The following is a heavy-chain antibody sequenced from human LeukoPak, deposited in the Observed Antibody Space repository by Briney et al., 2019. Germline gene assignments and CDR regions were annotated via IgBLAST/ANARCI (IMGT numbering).Heavy chain of an antibody. V-gene: IGHV3-30*03. J-gene: IGHJ4*02. CDR3: ARSDTAIPFDY. Sequence: PGGSLRLSCAASGFTFSSYGMHWVRQAPGKGLEWVAVISYDGSNKYYADSVKGRFTISRDNSKNTLYLQMNSLRAEDTAVYYCARSDTAIPFDYWGQGTLVTVSS. CDR2: ISYDGSNK. D-gene: IGHD5-18*01. CDR1: GFTFSSYG.